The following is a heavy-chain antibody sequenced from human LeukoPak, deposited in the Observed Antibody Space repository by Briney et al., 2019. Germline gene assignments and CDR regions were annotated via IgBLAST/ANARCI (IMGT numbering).Heavy chain of an antibody. Sequence: GRSLRLSCAASGFTFSSYAMHWVRQAPGKGLEWVAVISYDGSNKYYADSVKGRFTISRDNAKNSLYLQMNSLRAEDTAVYYCARADYYDSSGSFEFDPWGQGTLVTVSS. CDR3: ARADYYDSSGSFEFDP. CDR2: ISYDGSNK. J-gene: IGHJ5*02. D-gene: IGHD3-22*01. CDR1: GFTFSSYA. V-gene: IGHV3-30-3*01.